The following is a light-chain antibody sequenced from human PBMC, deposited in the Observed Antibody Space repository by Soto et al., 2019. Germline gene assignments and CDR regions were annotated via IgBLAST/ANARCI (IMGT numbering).Light chain of an antibody. CDR3: QQYNNWPYS. V-gene: IGKV3-15*01. Sequence: EIVLTQSPGTLSLSPGERATLSCRASQSIATTLAWYQHKPGQAPRVLIYGASTRATDVPPRFSGSGSGTDFTLTISSLQSEDFAVYYCQQYNNWPYSFGQGTKLEIK. J-gene: IGKJ2*01. CDR2: GAS. CDR1: QSIATT.